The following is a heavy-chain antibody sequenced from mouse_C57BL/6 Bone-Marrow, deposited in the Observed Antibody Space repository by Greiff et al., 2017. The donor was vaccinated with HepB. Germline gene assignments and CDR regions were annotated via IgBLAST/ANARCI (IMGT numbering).Heavy chain of an antibody. CDR3: ARYNYYGSSYPFAY. Sequence: EVQLQHSGPELVKPGASVKIPCKASGYTFTDYNMDWVKQSHGKSLEWIGDINPNNGGTIYNQKFKGKATLTVDKSSSTAYMELRSLTSEDTAVYYCARYNYYGSSYPFAYWGQGTLVTVSA. J-gene: IGHJ3*01. CDR1: GYTFTDYN. CDR2: INPNNGGT. V-gene: IGHV1-18*01. D-gene: IGHD1-1*01.